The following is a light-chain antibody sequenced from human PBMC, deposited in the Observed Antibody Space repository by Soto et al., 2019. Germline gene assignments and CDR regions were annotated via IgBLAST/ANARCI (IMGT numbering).Light chain of an antibody. CDR2: DNH. V-gene: IGLV1-51*01. Sequence: QSVLTQPPSVSAAPGQKVTISCSGSSSNIGNYYLFWYQQLPGTAPKLLIYDNHKRPSGTPDRFSGSKSGTSATLGITGLQTGDETDYYCGTWDSSLSAGVFGGGTKLTVL. CDR3: GTWDSSLSAGV. J-gene: IGLJ3*02. CDR1: SSNIGNYY.